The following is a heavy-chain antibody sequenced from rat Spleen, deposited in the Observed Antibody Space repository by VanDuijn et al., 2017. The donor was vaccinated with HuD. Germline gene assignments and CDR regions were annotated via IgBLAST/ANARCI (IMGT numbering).Heavy chain of an antibody. CDR1: GFTFSDYN. D-gene: IGHD3-1*01. CDR2: ISYDGRST. CDR3: ARLGTPDY. Sequence: EVQLVESGGGLVQPGRSLKLSCAASGFTFSDYNMAWVRQAPKKGLEWVATISYDGRSTYYRDSVKGRFTISRDNAKSTLYLQMDSLRSEDTATYYCARLGTPDYWGHGVMVTVSS. J-gene: IGHJ2*01. V-gene: IGHV5-7*01.